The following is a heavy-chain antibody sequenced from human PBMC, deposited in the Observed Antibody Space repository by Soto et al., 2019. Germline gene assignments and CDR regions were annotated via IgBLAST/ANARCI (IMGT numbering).Heavy chain of an antibody. V-gene: IGHV3-23*01. D-gene: IGHD3-16*02. CDR2: ISGSGGST. Sequence: GGSLRLSCAASGFTFSSYAMSWVRQAPGKGLEWVSAISGSGGSTYYADSVKGRFTISRDNSKNTLYLQMNSLRAEDTAVYYCAKSQIRAKYDYIWGSYRLGAFDISGQGTMVTVSS. J-gene: IGHJ3*02. CDR3: AKSQIRAKYDYIWGSYRLGAFDI. CDR1: GFTFSSYA.